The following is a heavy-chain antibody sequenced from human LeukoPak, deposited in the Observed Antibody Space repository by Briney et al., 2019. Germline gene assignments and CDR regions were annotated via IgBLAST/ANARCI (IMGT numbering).Heavy chain of an antibody. CDR2: IYASGST. Sequence: SSETLSLTCTVSGGSISSYYWSWIRQPAGKGLEWIGRIYASGSTNYNPSLKSRVTMSVDTSKNQFSLKLSPVTAADTAVYYCARGSGVGYGDYEGFDYWGQGTLVTVSS. J-gene: IGHJ4*02. D-gene: IGHD4-17*01. CDR3: ARGSGVGYGDYEGFDY. V-gene: IGHV4-4*07. CDR1: GGSISSYY.